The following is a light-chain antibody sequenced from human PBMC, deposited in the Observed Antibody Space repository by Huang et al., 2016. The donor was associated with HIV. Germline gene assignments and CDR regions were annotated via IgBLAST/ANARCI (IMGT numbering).Light chain of an antibody. J-gene: IGKJ2*01. CDR3: QHRGNWHSYT. CDR2: DAS. V-gene: IGKV3D-11*01. CDR1: QGVGSS. Sequence: EFVLTQSPATLSLSPGERATLSCRASQGVGSSLAWYQQKPGQAPRLLIYDASNRATGIPARFSGSGPGTDFTLTISSLEPEDFAVYYCQHRGNWHSYTFGQGTKLEIK.